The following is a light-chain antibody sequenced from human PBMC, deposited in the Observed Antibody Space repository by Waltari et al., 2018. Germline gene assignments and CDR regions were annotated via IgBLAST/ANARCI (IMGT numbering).Light chain of an antibody. J-gene: IGLJ2*01. CDR2: SNN. CDR3: SSWGGSLAGVV. V-gene: IGLV1-44*01. Sequence: QSVLTQPPSASGTPGQRVTISCSGSNSNIGSNTVNWYQQPPGTAPKRLIYSNNQRPSGVPDRFSGSKSGTSASLAISGLQSEDEAHYYCSSWGGSLAGVVFGGGTKLTVL. CDR1: NSNIGSNT.